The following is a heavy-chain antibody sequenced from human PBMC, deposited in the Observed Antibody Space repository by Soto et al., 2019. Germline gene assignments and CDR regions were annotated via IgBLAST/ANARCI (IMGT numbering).Heavy chain of an antibody. J-gene: IGHJ4*02. D-gene: IGHD3-22*01. CDR2: IYYSGST. Sequence: TVSGGSISSSSYYWGWIRQPPGKGLEWIGSIYYSGSTYYNPSLKSRVTISVDTSKNQFSLKLSSVTAADTAVYYCASLITMIVVVHFDYWGQGTLVTVSS. CDR1: GGSISSSSYY. V-gene: IGHV4-39*01. CDR3: ASLITMIVVVHFDY.